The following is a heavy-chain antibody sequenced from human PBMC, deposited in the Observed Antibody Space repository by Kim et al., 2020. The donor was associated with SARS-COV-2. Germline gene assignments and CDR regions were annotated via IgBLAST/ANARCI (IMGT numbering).Heavy chain of an antibody. CDR3: TTRRNRLYYDILTGPVGDAFDI. V-gene: IGHV3-15*01. CDR2: IKSKTDGGTT. J-gene: IGHJ3*02. CDR1: GFTFSNAW. D-gene: IGHD3-9*01. Sequence: GGSLRLSCAASGFTFSNAWMSWVRQAPGKGLEWVGRIKSKTDGGTTDYAAPVKGRFTISRDDSKNTLYLQMNSLKTEDTAVYYCTTRRNRLYYDILTGPVGDAFDIWGQGTMVTVSS.